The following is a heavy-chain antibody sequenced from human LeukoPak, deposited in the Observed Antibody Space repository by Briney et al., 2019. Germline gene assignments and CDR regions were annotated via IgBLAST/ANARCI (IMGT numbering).Heavy chain of an antibody. CDR1: GYTFTSDG. Sequence: ASVKVSCKASGYTFTSDGISWVRQAPGQGLEWMGWIRTNDGATNYASKLQGRVTVTTDTSTSTAYMELRSLRSDDTALYYCVRDVQLGNFDYWGQGTVVTVFS. CDR2: IRTNDGAT. CDR3: VRDVQLGNFDY. J-gene: IGHJ4*02. V-gene: IGHV1-18*01. D-gene: IGHD6-13*01.